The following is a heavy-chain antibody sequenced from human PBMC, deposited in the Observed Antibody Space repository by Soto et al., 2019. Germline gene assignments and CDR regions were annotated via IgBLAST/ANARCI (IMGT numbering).Heavy chain of an antibody. D-gene: IGHD2-21*02. J-gene: IGHJ6*02. V-gene: IGHV4-31*03. Sequence: QVQLQESGPGLVKPSQTLSLTCTVSGGSISSGGYYWSWIRQHPGKGLEWIGYIYYSGSTYYNPSLKSRVTISVDTSKNQSSRKLSSVTAADTAVYYCARVCGGDCHYGMDVWGQGTTVTVSS. CDR1: GGSISSGGYY. CDR2: IYYSGST. CDR3: ARVCGGDCHYGMDV.